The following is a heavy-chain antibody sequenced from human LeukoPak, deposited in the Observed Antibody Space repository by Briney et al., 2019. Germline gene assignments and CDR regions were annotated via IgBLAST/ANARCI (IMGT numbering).Heavy chain of an antibody. CDR3: ARVSYYYDSSGYSY. CDR1: GYTFTSYY. D-gene: IGHD3-22*01. V-gene: IGHV1-18*04. CDR2: ISAYNGNT. Sequence: ASVKVSCKASGYTFTSYYMHWVRQAPGQGLEWMGWISAYNGNTNYAQKLQGRVTMTTDTSTSTAYMELRSLRSDDTAVYYCARVSYYYDSSGYSYWGQGTLVTVSS. J-gene: IGHJ4*02.